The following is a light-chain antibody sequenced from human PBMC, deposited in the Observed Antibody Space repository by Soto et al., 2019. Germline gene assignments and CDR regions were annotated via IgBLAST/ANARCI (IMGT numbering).Light chain of an antibody. J-gene: IGKJ4*01. CDR3: QQYDNLPS. CDR1: PHISHY. V-gene: IGKV1-33*01. CDR2: DAS. Sequence: DIQMTQSPSSLSASVGDIVIITCQTSPHISHYLNWYQQKPGKAPKLLIYDASNLETGVPSRFSGSGSGTDFTFTISSLQPEDIATYYCQQYDNLPSFGGGTKVDIK.